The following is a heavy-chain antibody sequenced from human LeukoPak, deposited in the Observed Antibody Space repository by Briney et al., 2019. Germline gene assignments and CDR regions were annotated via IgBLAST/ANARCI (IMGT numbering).Heavy chain of an antibody. Sequence: SETLSLTCTVSGGSISNSSYYWGWIRQPPGTGLEWIGSMYYSGSTYYNPSLKSRVTISVDTSENQVSLKLSSVTAADTAVYYCARGWVSAVNHRSYYYYYGVDVWGQGTTVTVSS. CDR1: GGSISNSSYY. D-gene: IGHD2-8*01. V-gene: IGHV4-39*07. CDR3: ARGWVSAVNHRSYYYYYGVDV. CDR2: MYYSGST. J-gene: IGHJ6*02.